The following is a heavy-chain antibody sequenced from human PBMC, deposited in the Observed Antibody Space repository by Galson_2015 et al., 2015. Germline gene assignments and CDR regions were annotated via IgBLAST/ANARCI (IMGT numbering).Heavy chain of an antibody. V-gene: IGHV3-53*01. CDR2: IYCGGST. D-gene: IGHD3-9*01. CDR1: GFTVSTNY. CDR3: ATVTKPLRYFDS. Sequence: SLRLSCAASGFTVSTNYMTWVRQAPGKGLEWLSIIYCGGSTYYADTVKGRFAISRDNSKNTLDLQMNSLRAEDTAVYCCATVTKPLRYFDSWGQGTLVTVSS. J-gene: IGHJ4*02.